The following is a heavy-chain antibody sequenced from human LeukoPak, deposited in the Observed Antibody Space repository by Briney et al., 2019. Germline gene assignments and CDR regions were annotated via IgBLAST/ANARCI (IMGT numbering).Heavy chain of an antibody. J-gene: IGHJ4*02. CDR1: RYTFTSYD. Sequence: ASVKVCCKASRYTFTSYDINWVRQATGQGLEWMGWMNPNSGNTGYAQKFQGRLTMTRDTSTTTVYMELSSLRSEDTAMYYCAREIGPRQLHLWGSAFDYWGQGTLVTVSS. CDR2: MNPNSGNT. V-gene: IGHV1-8*01. CDR3: AREIGPRQLHLWGSAFDY. D-gene: IGHD5-18*01.